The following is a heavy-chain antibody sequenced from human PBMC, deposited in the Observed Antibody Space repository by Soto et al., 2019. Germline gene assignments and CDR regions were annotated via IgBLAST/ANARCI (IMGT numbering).Heavy chain of an antibody. CDR1: GFTFGSYG. J-gene: IGHJ5*02. CDR2: IWYDGSKK. CDR3: TRGRGGVATIPWFDP. Sequence: QVQLVESGGGVVQPGRSLRLSCAASGFTFGSYGMHWVRQAPGKGLEWVAVIWYDGSKKNYVDSVKGRFTIARDNSKNTLYLQMNSLRAEDTAVYYCTRGRGGVATIPWFDPWGQGTLVTVSS. V-gene: IGHV3-33*01. D-gene: IGHD5-12*01.